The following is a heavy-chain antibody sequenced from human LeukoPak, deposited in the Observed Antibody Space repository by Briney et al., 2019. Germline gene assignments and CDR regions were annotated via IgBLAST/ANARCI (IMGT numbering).Heavy chain of an antibody. J-gene: IGHJ4*02. V-gene: IGHV3-48*01. D-gene: IGHD3-10*01. CDR1: GFTFSSYS. CDR3: TTVYGSGSYYLGY. Sequence: GGSLRLSCAASGFTFSSYSMNWVRQAPGKGLEWVSYISSSSSTIYYADSVKGRFTISRDNAKNSLYLQMNSLRAEDTAVYYCTTVYGSGSYYLGYWGQGTLVTVSS. CDR2: ISSSSSTI.